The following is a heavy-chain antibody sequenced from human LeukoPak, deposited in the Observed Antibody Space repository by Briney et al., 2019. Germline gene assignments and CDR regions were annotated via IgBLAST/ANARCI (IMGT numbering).Heavy chain of an antibody. D-gene: IGHD2-2*01. V-gene: IGHV3-11*05. CDR2: ISSSSSYT. CDR1: GYTFSDYY. CDR3: ARDLGTHCSSTSCYEYNWFDP. J-gene: IGHJ5*02. Sequence: GGSLRLSCAASGYTFSDYYMSWIRQAPGKGLERVSYISSSSSYTNYADSVKGRFTISRDNAKNSLYLQMNSLRAEDTAVCYCARDLGTHCSSTSCYEYNWFDPWGQGTLVTVSS.